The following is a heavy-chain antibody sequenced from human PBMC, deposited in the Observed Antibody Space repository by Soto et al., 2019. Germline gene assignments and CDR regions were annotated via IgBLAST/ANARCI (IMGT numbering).Heavy chain of an antibody. Sequence: QVQLQESGPGLVKPSETLSLTYTVSGGSISSYYWSWIRQPPGKGLEWIGYIYYSGSTNYNPSLKSRVTISVDTSKNQFSLKLSSVTAADTAVYYCARLAAAGTCWFDPWGQGTLVTVSS. V-gene: IGHV4-59*01. D-gene: IGHD6-13*01. J-gene: IGHJ5*02. CDR3: ARLAAAGTCWFDP. CDR1: GGSISSYY. CDR2: IYYSGST.